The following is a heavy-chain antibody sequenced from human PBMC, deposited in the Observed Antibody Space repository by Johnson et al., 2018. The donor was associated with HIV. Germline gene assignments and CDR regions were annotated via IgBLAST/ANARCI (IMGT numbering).Heavy chain of an antibody. J-gene: IGHJ3*02. CDR3: TTTEMVRGVSSYAFDI. Sequence: QVQLVEYGGGVVQPGGSLRLSCAASGFTFSSYGMHWVRQAPGKGLEWVTFIRYDGSNKYYADSVKGRFTISRDNSKNTLYLQMNSLKTEDTAVYYCTTTEMVRGVSSYAFDIWGQGTMVTVSS. D-gene: IGHD3-10*01. V-gene: IGHV3-30*02. CDR1: GFTFSSYG. CDR2: IRYDGSNK.